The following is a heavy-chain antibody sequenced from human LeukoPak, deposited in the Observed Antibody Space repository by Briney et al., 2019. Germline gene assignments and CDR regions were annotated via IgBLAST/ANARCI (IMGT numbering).Heavy chain of an antibody. V-gene: IGHV4-34*01. Sequence: ETLSLTCAVYGGSFSGYYRSWIRQPPGKGLEWIGEINHSGSTNYNPSLKSRVTISIDTSKNQFSLKLSSVTAADTAVYYCARDRVRGNANPYFDYWGQGTLVTVSS. CDR3: ARDRVRGNANPYFDY. J-gene: IGHJ4*02. D-gene: IGHD1-1*01. CDR2: INHSGST. CDR1: GGSFSGYY.